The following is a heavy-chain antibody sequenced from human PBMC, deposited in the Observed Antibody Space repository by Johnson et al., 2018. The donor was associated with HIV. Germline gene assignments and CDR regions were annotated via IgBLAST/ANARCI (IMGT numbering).Heavy chain of an antibody. V-gene: IGHV3-11*01. CDR3: ARGGLGYQNIHDPFDI. J-gene: IGHJ3*02. CDR2: ISSSGSTI. D-gene: IGHD3-16*02. CDR1: GFSFSDYY. Sequence: QVQLVESGGGLVKPGGSLRLSCAASGFSFSDYYMSWIRQAPGKGLEWVSYISSSGSTIYYADFVKGRFTISRDNAKKSMYLQMNSLRAEDTALYYCARGGLGYQNIHDPFDIWGQGTMVTVSS.